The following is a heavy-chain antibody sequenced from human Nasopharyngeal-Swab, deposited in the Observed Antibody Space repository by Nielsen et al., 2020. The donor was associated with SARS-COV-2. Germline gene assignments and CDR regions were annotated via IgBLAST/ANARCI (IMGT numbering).Heavy chain of an antibody. D-gene: IGHD2-15*01. Sequence: GESLKISCAASGFTFSSYGMHWVRQAPGKGLEWVAVIWYDGSNKYYADSVKGRFTISRDNSKNTLYLQMNSLRAEDTAVYYCARVAWDIVVVVAAGAPDYWGQGTLVTVSS. CDR2: IWYDGSNK. J-gene: IGHJ4*02. V-gene: IGHV3-33*01. CDR1: GFTFSSYG. CDR3: ARVAWDIVVVVAAGAPDY.